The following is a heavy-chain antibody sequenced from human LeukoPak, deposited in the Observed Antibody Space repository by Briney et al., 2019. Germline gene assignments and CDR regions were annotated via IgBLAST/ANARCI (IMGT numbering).Heavy chain of an antibody. J-gene: IGHJ4*02. Sequence: GGSLRLSCAASGFTFSNYWMSWVRQAPGKGLEWVANIKQDGSEKYYVDPVKGRFTISRDNAKNSLYLQMNSLRVEDTAVYYCAREYRGSRYFRGQGTLVTVSS. D-gene: IGHD2/OR15-2a*01. CDR3: AREYRGSRYF. CDR2: IKQDGSEK. CDR1: GFTFSNYW. V-gene: IGHV3-7*01.